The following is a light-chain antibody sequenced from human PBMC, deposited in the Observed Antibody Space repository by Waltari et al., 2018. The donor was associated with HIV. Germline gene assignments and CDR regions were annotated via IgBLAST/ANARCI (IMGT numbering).Light chain of an antibody. CDR3: CAYASTNSPYYI. V-gene: IGLV2-14*01. CDR2: KSF. J-gene: IGLJ1*01. CDR1: NSDVGAYDF. Sequence: QSALTQPASVSGSPGQSITISCTGTNSDVGAYDFVSWYQQHPGKAPKPPIYKSFHRASGISDRFSASRSGNTASLTIAGLQPEDEADYYCCAYASTNSPYYIFGGGTTVT.